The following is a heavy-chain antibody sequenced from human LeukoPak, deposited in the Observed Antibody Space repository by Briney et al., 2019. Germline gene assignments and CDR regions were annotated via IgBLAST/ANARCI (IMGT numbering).Heavy chain of an antibody. D-gene: IGHD4-17*01. CDR2: IRSKAYGGTT. CDR3: TRDRATVTTGGDYYYYYMDV. Sequence: PGGSLRLSCTASGFTFGDYAMSWVRQAPGKGLEWVGFIRSKAYGGTTEYAASVKGRFTNSRDDSKSIAYLQMNSLKTEDTAVYYCTRDRATVTTGGDYYYYYMDVWGKGTTVTISS. J-gene: IGHJ6*03. CDR1: GFTFGDYA. V-gene: IGHV3-49*04.